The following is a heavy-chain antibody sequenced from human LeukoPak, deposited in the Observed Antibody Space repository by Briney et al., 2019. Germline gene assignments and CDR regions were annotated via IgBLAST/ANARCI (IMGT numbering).Heavy chain of an antibody. CDR2: IKSKTGGGTT. CDR3: RYGSGSYQYYFDY. D-gene: IGHD3-10*01. CDR1: GFTFSNAW. V-gene: IGHV3-15*01. Sequence: GGSLRLSCAASGFTFSNAWMSWVRQAPGKGLEWVGRIKSKTGGGTTDYAAPVKGRFTISRDDSKNTLYLQMNSLKTEDTAVYYCRYGSGSYQYYFDYWGQGTLVTVSS. J-gene: IGHJ4*02.